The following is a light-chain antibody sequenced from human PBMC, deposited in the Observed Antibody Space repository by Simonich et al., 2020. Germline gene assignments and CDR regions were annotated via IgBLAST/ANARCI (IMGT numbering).Light chain of an antibody. CDR1: SSDVGSYNL. V-gene: IGLV2-23*01. Sequence: QSALTQPASVSGSPGQSITISCTGTSSDVGSYNLVSWYQQHPGKAPKLIIYEGSMRPSGVSNRFSGSKYGNTASRTISGLQAEDEADYYCCTYAGSSTWVFGGGTKLTVL. J-gene: IGLJ3*02. CDR3: CTYAGSSTWV. CDR2: EGS.